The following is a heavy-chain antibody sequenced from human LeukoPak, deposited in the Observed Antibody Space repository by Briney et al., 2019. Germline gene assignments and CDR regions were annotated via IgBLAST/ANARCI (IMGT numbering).Heavy chain of an antibody. CDR3: ARDRASPS. D-gene: IGHD3-10*01. V-gene: IGHV3-23*01. Sequence: GGSLRLSCAASGFTFSTYGMSWVRQAPGKGLEWVSGISGSGGSRFYTDSVKGRFTISRDNSKNTLYLQMNSLRAEDTAVYYCARDRASPSWGQGALVTVSS. J-gene: IGHJ4*02. CDR2: ISGSGGSR. CDR1: GFTFSTYG.